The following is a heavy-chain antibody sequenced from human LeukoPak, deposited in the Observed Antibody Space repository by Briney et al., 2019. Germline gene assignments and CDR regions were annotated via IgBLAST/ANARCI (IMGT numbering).Heavy chain of an antibody. D-gene: IGHD3-22*01. CDR2: IIPIFGTA. CDR3: ARGYYDSSGYHYRGYFDY. J-gene: IGHJ4*02. CDR1: GGTFSGYA. Sequence: SVKVSCKASGGTFSGYAISWVRRAPGQGLEWMGGIIPIFGTANYAQKFQGRVTITADESTSTAYMELSSLRSEDTAVYYCARGYYDSSGYHYRGYFDYWGQGTLVTVSS. V-gene: IGHV1-69*13.